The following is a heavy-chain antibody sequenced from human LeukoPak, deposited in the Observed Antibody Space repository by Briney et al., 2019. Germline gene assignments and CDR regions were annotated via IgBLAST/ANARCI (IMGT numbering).Heavy chain of an antibody. CDR1: GYTFTSYG. CDR3: ARGGSSWANYYYYYGMDV. V-gene: IGHV1-8*02. CDR2: MNPNSGNT. J-gene: IGHJ6*02. Sequence: ASVKVSCKASGYTFTSYGISWVRQATGQGLEWMGWMNPNSGNTGYAQKFQGRVTMTRNTSISTAYMELSSLRSEDTAVYYCARGGSSWANYYYYYGMDVWGQGTTVTVSS. D-gene: IGHD6-13*01.